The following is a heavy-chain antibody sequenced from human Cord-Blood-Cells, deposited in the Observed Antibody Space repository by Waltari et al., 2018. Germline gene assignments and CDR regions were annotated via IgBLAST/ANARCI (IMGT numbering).Heavy chain of an antibody. D-gene: IGHD2-2*01. V-gene: IGHV3-30*18. Sequence: QVQLVESGGGVVQPGRSLRLSCAASGFTFSSYGMHWVRQAPGKGLEWVAVISYDGSNKYYADSVKGRFTISRDNSKNTLYLQMNSLRAEDTAVYYCAKAPAAIDYWGQGTLVTVSS. J-gene: IGHJ4*02. CDR3: AKAPAAIDY. CDR2: ISYDGSNK. CDR1: GFTFSSYG.